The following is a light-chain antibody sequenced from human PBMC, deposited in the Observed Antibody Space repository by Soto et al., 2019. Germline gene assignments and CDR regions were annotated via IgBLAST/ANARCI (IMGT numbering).Light chain of an antibody. Sequence: EIVMTQSPATLSVSPGEGATLSCRAGESIRSSLAWYQQKPGQAPRLLIYGASTRATGIPGRFSGSGSGTEFTLNISSLQSEDFEVYYCQQYKSWTSITFGQGTRLEIK. CDR3: QQYKSWTSIT. J-gene: IGKJ5*01. V-gene: IGKV3-15*01. CDR1: ESIRSS. CDR2: GAS.